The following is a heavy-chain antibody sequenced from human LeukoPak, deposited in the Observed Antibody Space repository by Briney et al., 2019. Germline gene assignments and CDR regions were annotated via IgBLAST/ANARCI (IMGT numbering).Heavy chain of an antibody. V-gene: IGHV3-30*18. CDR1: GFTFSSYG. CDR2: ISYNGNNK. J-gene: IGHJ1*01. D-gene: IGHD5-18*01. Sequence: PGGSLRLSCAASGFTFSSYGMHWVREAPGKGLGWVSVISYNGNNKYYADSVKGRFTISRDNSKNTLYLQMNSLRAEDTAVYYCAKDSGYSSRSTFQHWGQGTLVTVSS. CDR3: AKDSGYSSRSTFQH.